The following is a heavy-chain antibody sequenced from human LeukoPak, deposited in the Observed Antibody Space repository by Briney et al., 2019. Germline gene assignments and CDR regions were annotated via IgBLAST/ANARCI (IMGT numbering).Heavy chain of an antibody. CDR2: IYCGDSET. D-gene: IGHD3-16*01. CDR1: GYSFTNYW. J-gene: IGHJ4*02. Sequence: GESLKISCRGSGYSFTNYWIGWVRQMPGKGLKWMGVIYCGDSETRYNPSFQGPVTMSADKSSSTAHLQWSSLKASDTAMYYCARAFLSDGGGTDWGQGTLVTVSS. V-gene: IGHV5-51*01. CDR3: ARAFLSDGGGTD.